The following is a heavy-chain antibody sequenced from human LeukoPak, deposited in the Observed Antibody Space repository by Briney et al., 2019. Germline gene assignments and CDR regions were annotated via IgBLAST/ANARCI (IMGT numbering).Heavy chain of an antibody. D-gene: IGHD6-19*01. V-gene: IGHV3-74*01. Sequence: PGGSLRLSCAASGFTFSSYWMHWVRQAPGKGLVWVSRINSDGSSTSYADSVKGRFTISRDNAKNTLYLQMNSLRAEDTAVYYCAGDRYSSGWYHHFDYWGQGTLVTVSS. CDR1: GFTFSSYW. CDR3: AGDRYSSGWYHHFDY. J-gene: IGHJ4*02. CDR2: INSDGSST.